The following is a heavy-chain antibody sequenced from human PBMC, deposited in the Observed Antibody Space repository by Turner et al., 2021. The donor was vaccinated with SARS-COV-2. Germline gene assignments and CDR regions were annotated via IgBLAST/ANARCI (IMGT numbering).Heavy chain of an antibody. CDR1: ALTFSNYA. J-gene: IGHJ4*02. CDR2: RSYDGSYK. CDR3: ARDREDCSSSSCYEAY. Sequence: QFQLVDSGVCVVQPGRSLRLSSAASALTFSNYAMHWVRKAPGKGLEWVGFRSYDGSYKYYADSVKGRFTISRDNSKNTLYLQMNSLRAEDTAVYYCARDREDCSSSSCYEAYWGQGTLVTVSS. V-gene: IGHV3-30-3*01. D-gene: IGHD2-2*01.